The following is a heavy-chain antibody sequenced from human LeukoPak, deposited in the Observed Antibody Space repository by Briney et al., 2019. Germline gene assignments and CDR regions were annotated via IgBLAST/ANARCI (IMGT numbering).Heavy chain of an antibody. Sequence: PSETLSLTCTVSGGSISSYYWSWIRQPPGKGLEWIGYIYYSGSTNYNPSLKSRVTISVDTSKNQFSLKLSSVTAADTAVYYCARVKLDAPDAFDIWGQGTMVTVSS. CDR2: IYYSGST. V-gene: IGHV4-59*08. D-gene: IGHD6-6*01. CDR3: ARVKLDAPDAFDI. CDR1: GGSISSYY. J-gene: IGHJ3*02.